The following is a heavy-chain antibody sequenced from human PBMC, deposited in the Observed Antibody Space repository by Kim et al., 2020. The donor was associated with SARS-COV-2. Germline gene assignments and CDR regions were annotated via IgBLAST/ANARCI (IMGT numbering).Heavy chain of an antibody. CDR2: ISSSSSTI. Sequence: GGSLRLSCAASGFTFSIYSMNWVRQAPGKGLEWVSYISSSSSTIYYADSVKGRFTISRDNAKNSLYLQMNSLRDEDTAVYYCASWEQYSSSDYFDHWGQGTLGSVSS. CDR3: ASWEQYSSSDYFDH. V-gene: IGHV3-48*02. D-gene: IGHD6-6*01. CDR1: GFTFSIYS. J-gene: IGHJ4*02.